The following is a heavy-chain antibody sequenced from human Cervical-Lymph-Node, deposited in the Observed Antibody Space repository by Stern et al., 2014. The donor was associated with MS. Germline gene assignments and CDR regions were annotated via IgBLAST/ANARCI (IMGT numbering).Heavy chain of an antibody. CDR3: ARPPPRRKWDDPNYGMDV. Sequence: EVQLVESGAEVKKPGESLKISCKGSGYTFTNNWIAWVRQMPGKGLEWMGIIYPDDSDIRYSPSLQGQVTISADKSIRTAYTQRGRRKAADSAVYYCARPPPRRKWDDPNYGMDVWGQGTTVTVSS. V-gene: IGHV5-51*03. D-gene: IGHD1-1*01. J-gene: IGHJ6*02. CDR2: IYPDDSDI. CDR1: GYTFTNNW.